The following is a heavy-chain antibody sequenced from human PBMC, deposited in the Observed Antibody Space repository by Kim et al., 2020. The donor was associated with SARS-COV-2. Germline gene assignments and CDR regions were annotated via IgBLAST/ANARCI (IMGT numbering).Heavy chain of an antibody. CDR2: IIPILGIA. V-gene: IGHV1-69*04. D-gene: IGHD5-18*01. CDR1: GGTFSSYT. CDR3: ARDAAPAVSYGYYYYYGMDV. J-gene: IGHJ6*02. Sequence: SVKVSCKASGGTFSSYTISWVRQAPGQGLEWMGRIIPILGIANYAQKFQGRVTITADKSTSTAYMELSSLRSEDTAVYYCARDAAPAVSYGYYYYYGMDVWGQGTTVTVSS.